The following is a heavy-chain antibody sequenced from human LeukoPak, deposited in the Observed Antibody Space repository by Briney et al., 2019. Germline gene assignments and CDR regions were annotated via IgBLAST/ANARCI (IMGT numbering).Heavy chain of an antibody. CDR2: IRGSGGST. J-gene: IGHJ5*02. CDR3: AKVSGRRYDFWSGYYEGWFDP. V-gene: IGHV3-23*01. D-gene: IGHD3-3*01. CDR1: GFTFSSYA. Sequence: PGGSLRLSCAASGFTFSSYAMSWVRQAPGKGLEWVSAIRGSGGSTYYADSVKGRFTISRDNSKNTLYLQMNSLRAEDTAVYYCAKVSGRRYDFWSGYYEGWFDPWGQGTLVTVSS.